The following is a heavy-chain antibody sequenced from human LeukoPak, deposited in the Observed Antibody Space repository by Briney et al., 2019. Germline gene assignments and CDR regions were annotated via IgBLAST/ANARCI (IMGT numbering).Heavy chain of an antibody. CDR1: GGTFSSYA. CDR3: ARHGRWHDSSGYRADAFDI. CDR2: IIPILGIA. Sequence: ASVKVSCKASGGTFSSYAISWVRQAPGQGLEWMGRIIPILGIANYAQKFQGRVTITADKSTSTAYMELSSLRSEDTAVYYCARHGRWHDSSGYRADAFDIWGQGTMVTVSS. J-gene: IGHJ3*02. V-gene: IGHV1-69*04. D-gene: IGHD3-22*01.